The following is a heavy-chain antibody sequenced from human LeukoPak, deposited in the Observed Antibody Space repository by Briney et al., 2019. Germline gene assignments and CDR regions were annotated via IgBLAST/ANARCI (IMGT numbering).Heavy chain of an antibody. CDR2: IIPIFGTA. V-gene: IGHV1-69*13. CDR1: GYTFTSYY. J-gene: IGHJ4*02. Sequence: SVKGSCKASGYTFTSYYMHWVRQAPGQGLEWMGGIIPIFGTANYAQKFQGRVTTTADESTSTAYMELSSLRSEDTAVYYCRYYDSSGYYYHIFDYWGQGTLVTVSS. D-gene: IGHD3-22*01. CDR3: RYYDSSGYYYHIFDY.